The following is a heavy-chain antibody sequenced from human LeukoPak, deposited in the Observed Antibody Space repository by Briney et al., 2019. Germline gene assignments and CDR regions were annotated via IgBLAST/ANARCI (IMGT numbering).Heavy chain of an antibody. J-gene: IGHJ5*02. D-gene: IGHD3-22*01. CDR1: GYTFTSNY. CDR3: ARGGSSGYYRRFDWFDP. V-gene: IGHV1-46*01. CDR2: INPSGGST. Sequence: ASVKVSCKASGYTFTSNYMHWVRQAPGQGLEWMGIINPSGGSTSYAQKFQGRVTMTRDTSTSTVYMELSSLRSEDTAVYYCARGGSSGYYRRFDWFDPWGQGTLVTVSS.